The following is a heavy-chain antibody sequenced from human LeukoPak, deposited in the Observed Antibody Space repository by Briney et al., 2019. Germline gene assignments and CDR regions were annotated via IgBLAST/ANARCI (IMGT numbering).Heavy chain of an antibody. CDR1: GGSISSSSYY. D-gene: IGHD3-3*01. Sequence: SETLSLTCTVSGGSISSSSYYWGWIRQPPGKGLEWIGSIYYSGSTYYNPSLKSRVTISVDTSKNQFSLKLSSVTAADTAVYYCARHQIKRITIFGVVINAFDILGQGTMVTVSS. J-gene: IGHJ3*02. V-gene: IGHV4-39*01. CDR3: ARHQIKRITIFGVVINAFDI. CDR2: IYYSGST.